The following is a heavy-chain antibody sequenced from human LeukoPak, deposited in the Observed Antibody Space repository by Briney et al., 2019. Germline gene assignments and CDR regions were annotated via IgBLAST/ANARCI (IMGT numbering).Heavy chain of an antibody. D-gene: IGHD3-9*01. Sequence: GGSLRLSCTASGFTFGDYAMSWVRQAPGKGLEWVCFIRSKAYGGTTEYAASVKGRFTISRDHSKSIAYLQMNSLKTEDTAVYYCTNMLNYDILTGYESEDYWGQGTLVTVSS. CDR2: IRSKAYGGTT. CDR1: GFTFGDYA. CDR3: TNMLNYDILTGYESEDY. V-gene: IGHV3-49*04. J-gene: IGHJ4*02.